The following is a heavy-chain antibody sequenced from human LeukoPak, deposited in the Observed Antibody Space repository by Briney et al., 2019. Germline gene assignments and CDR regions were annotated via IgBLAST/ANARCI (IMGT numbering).Heavy chain of an antibody. D-gene: IGHD6-19*01. CDR1: GFTFSSYG. CDR3: ARCSRDSSGQPLEYYFDY. V-gene: IGHV3-33*01. J-gene: IGHJ4*02. CDR2: IWYDGSNK. Sequence: GRSLRLSCAASGFTFSSYGMHWVRQAPGKGLEWVAVIWYDGSNKYYADSVKGRFTISRDNSKNTLYLQMSSLRAEDTAVYYCARCSRDSSGQPLEYYFDYWGQGTLVTVSS.